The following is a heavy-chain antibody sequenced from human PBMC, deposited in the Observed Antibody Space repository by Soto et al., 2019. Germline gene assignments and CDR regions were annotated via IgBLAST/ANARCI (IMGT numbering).Heavy chain of an antibody. Sequence: PSETLSLTCTVSGGSISSSSYYWGWIRQPPGKGLEWIGSIYYSGSTYYNPSLKSRVTISVDTSKNQFSLKLRSVTAADTAVYYCARPFACETGVGFDFWGQGPLVPVSS. V-gene: IGHV4-39*01. D-gene: IGHD3-3*02. J-gene: IGHJ4*02. CDR3: ARPFACETGVGFDF. CDR2: IYYSGST. CDR1: GGSISSSSYY.